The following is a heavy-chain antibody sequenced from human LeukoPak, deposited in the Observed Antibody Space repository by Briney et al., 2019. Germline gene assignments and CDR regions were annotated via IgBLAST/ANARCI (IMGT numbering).Heavy chain of an antibody. J-gene: IGHJ4*02. CDR1: GYTFTSYG. CDR2: ISAYNGNT. CDR3: ARESGRQQLADFDY. D-gene: IGHD6-13*01. Sequence: ASVKVSCKASGYTFTSYGISWVRQAPGQGLEWMGWISAYNGNTNYAQKLQGRATMTTDTSTSTAYMELRSLRSDDTAVYYCARESGRQQLADFDYWGQGTLVTVSS. V-gene: IGHV1-18*01.